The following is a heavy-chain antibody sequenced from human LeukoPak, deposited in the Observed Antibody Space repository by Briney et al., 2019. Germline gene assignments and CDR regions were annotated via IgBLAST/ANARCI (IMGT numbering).Heavy chain of an antibody. J-gene: IGHJ4*02. Sequence: SETLSLTCTVSGGSISSYYWSWIRQPPGKGLEWIGYIYYSGRTNYNPSLKSRVTISVDTSKNQFSLKLSSVTAADTAVYYRARGRVLGSSSPFDYWGQGTLVTGSS. CDR1: GGSISSYY. CDR2: IYYSGRT. D-gene: IGHD6-6*01. V-gene: IGHV4-59*12. CDR3: ARGRVLGSSSPFDY.